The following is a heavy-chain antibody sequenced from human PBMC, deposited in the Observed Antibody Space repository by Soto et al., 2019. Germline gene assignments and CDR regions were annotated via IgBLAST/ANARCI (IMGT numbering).Heavy chain of an antibody. CDR3: ARLRPHCSSTSCHFSYYYYMDV. V-gene: IGHV4-39*01. CDR1: GGSISSSSYY. Sequence: SETLSLTCTVSGGSISSSSYYWGWIRQPPGKGLEWIGSIYYSGSTYYNPSLKSRVTISVDTSKNQFSLKLSSVTAADTAVYYCARLRPHCSSTSCHFSYYYYMDVWGKGTTVTVSS. J-gene: IGHJ6*03. CDR2: IYYSGST. D-gene: IGHD2-2*01.